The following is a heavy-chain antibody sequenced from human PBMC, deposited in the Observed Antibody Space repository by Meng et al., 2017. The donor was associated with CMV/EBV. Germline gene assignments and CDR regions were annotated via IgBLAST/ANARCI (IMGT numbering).Heavy chain of an antibody. D-gene: IGHD5-18*01. J-gene: IGHJ4*02. CDR1: GFTFSSYG. V-gene: IGHV3-30*02. CDR3: AKVGRGYSYGPIDY. Sequence: GGSLRLSCAASGFTFSSYGMHWVRQAPGKGLEWVAFIRYDGSNKHYADSVKGRFTISRDDSKNTLYLQMNSLRAEDTAVYYCAKVGRGYSYGPIDYWGQGTLVTVSS. CDR2: IRYDGSNK.